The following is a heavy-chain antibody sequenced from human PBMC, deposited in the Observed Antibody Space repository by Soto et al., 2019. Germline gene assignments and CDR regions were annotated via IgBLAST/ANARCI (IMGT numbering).Heavy chain of an antibody. Sequence: GASVKVSCKASGYTFTSYYMYWVRQAPGQGLEWMGIINPSGGSTGYAQKFQGRVTMTRDTSTSTVYMELSSLRSEDTAVYYCARVEMATIKGNAFDIWGQGTMVTVSS. J-gene: IGHJ3*02. D-gene: IGHD5-12*01. CDR2: INPSGGST. V-gene: IGHV1-46*01. CDR1: GYTFTSYY. CDR3: ARVEMATIKGNAFDI.